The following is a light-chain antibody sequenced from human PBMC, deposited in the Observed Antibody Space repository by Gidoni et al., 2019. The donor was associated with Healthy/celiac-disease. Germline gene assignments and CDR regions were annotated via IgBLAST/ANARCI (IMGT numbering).Light chain of an antibody. V-gene: IGKV1-39*01. Sequence: DIQMTQSPSSLSASVGDRVTITCRASQSISSYLNWYQQKPGKAPKLLIYAASSLQRGVPSRFSGSGSGTDFTLTISSLQPEDFATYYCQQSYSTPRYTFGQXTKLEIK. J-gene: IGKJ2*01. CDR3: QQSYSTPRYT. CDR2: AAS. CDR1: QSISSY.